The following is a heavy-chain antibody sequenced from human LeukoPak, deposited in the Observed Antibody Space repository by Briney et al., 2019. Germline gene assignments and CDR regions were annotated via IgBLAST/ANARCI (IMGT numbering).Heavy chain of an antibody. CDR3: AKDAVIQLWLRYFDY. CDR1: GFTFSSYA. V-gene: IGHV3-23*01. J-gene: IGHJ4*02. Sequence: PGESLRLSCAASGFTFSSYAMSWVRQAPGKGLEWVSAISGSGGSTYYADSVKGRFTISRDNSKNTLYLQMNSLRAEDTAVYYCAKDAVIQLWLRYFDYWGQGTLVTVSS. D-gene: IGHD5-18*01. CDR2: ISGSGGST.